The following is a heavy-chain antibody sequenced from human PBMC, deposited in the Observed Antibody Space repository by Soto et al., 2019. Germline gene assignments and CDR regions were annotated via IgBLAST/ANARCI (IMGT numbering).Heavy chain of an antibody. V-gene: IGHV4-4*02. D-gene: IGHD7-27*01. J-gene: IGHJ6*02. CDR3: ARGKLGIGYSYYGMDV. Sequence: SETLSLTCAVSGGSISSSTWWSWVRQPPGKGLEWIGEIYHSGSTNYNPSLKSRVTISVDMSKNQFSLKLRSVTAADTAVYYCARGKLGIGYSYYGMDVWGQGTTVTVSS. CDR1: GGSISSSTW. CDR2: IYHSGST.